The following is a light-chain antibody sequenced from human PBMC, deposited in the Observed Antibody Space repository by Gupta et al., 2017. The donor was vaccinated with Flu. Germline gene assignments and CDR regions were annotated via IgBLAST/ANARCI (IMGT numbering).Light chain of an antibody. CDR2: ATD. V-gene: IGLV8-61*01. Sequence: QIAVTQDPSFSVSPGVTVPLTCGLTSGSVSTNFYPSWYQQTPGQAPRTRIYATDVRYSGVPERCQGAILGKNAATPTTGAQAVNEWEADCELWMGRAMGVFGGGTKLTVL. J-gene: IGLJ3*02. CDR3: ELWMGRAMGV. CDR1: SGSVSTNFY.